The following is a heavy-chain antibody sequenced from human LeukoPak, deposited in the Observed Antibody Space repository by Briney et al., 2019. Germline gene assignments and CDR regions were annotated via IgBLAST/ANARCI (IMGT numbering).Heavy chain of an antibody. V-gene: IGHV4-31*03. Sequence: PSQTLSLTCTVSGGAISSGGYYWGWIRQHPGKGLEWLGYIYYSGSTYYNPSLKSRVTISVDTSKNQFSLKLSSVTAADTAVYYCARDRSSGWYRDAFDIWGQGTMVTVSS. CDR1: GGAISSGGYY. D-gene: IGHD6-19*01. J-gene: IGHJ3*02. CDR2: IYYSGST. CDR3: ARDRSSGWYRDAFDI.